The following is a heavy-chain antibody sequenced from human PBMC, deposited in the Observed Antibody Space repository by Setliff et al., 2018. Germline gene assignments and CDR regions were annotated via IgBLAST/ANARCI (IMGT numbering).Heavy chain of an antibody. J-gene: IGHJ4*02. CDR1: GYSISSGHY. CDR2: XXXXXXX. Sequence: SETLSLTCTVSGYSISSGHYWGWIRQPPGKGLEWIGSXXXXXXXXXXXSXXXRVTISLDTSKNQFSPKLTSVTAADTAVYYCAGGRRYDYGWDFDYWGQGTLVTVSS. V-gene: IGHV4-38-2*02. D-gene: IGHD4-17*01. CDR3: AGGRRYDYGWDFDY.